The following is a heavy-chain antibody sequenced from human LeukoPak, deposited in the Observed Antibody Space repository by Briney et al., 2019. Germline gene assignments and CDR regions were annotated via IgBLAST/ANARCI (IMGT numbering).Heavy chain of an antibody. J-gene: IGHJ4*02. CDR3: ARTYYDSDY. D-gene: IGHD3-22*01. CDR2: IYYTGST. CDR1: GGSTRNYF. V-gene: IGHV4-59*08. Sequence: PSETLSLTCTVSGGSTRNYFCNWIRQPPGKGPEWIGNIYYTGSTNYNPSLKSRVTISVDTSKNEFSLQLSSVTAADTAVYYCARTYYDSDYWGQGTLVTVSS.